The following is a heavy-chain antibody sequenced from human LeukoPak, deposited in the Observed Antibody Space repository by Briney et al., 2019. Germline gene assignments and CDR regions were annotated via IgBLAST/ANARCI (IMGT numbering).Heavy chain of an antibody. CDR1: GFTFSNAW. CDR3: TTGESMVGSTIHIGWAD. J-gene: IGHJ4*02. CDR2: IKSKTAGGTI. V-gene: IGHV3-15*01. D-gene: IGHD1-26*01. Sequence: GVSLRLSCAASGFTFSNAWMTWVRQAPGKGLEWVGRIKSKTAGGTIDYAAPVKGRFTISRDDSKNTLYLQMNSLKTEDTAVYYCTTGESMVGSTIHIGWADGGQGPRVTVSS.